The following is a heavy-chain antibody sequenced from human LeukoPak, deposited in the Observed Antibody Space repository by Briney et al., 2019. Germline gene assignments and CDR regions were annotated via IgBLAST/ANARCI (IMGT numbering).Heavy chain of an antibody. J-gene: IGHJ4*02. Sequence: GGSLRLSCTASGFTFSDYEMNWVRQATGKGLEWVAYISNSGSTINYADSVKGRFTISRDNAKKSLYLQMNSLRAEDTAVYYCARPRGCGTSRCNNFDYWGQGTLVTVSS. CDR3: ARPRGCGTSRCNNFDY. CDR2: ISNSGSTI. CDR1: GFTFSDYE. D-gene: IGHD2-21*01. V-gene: IGHV3-48*03.